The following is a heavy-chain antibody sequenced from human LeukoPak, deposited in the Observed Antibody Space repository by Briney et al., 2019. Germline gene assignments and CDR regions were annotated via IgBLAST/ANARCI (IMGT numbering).Heavy chain of an antibody. V-gene: IGHV4-39*01. CDR2: IYCSGNT. CDR1: GGSISSSSYY. CDR3: ARHATVTSFTFAH. J-gene: IGHJ4*02. Sequence: PSETLSLTCTVSGGSISSSSYYWGWIRQPPGKGLEWIGSIYCSGNTYYNPSLKSRVTISVDTSKNQFSLELNSVTAADTAVYYCARHATVTSFTFAHWGQGTLVTVSS. D-gene: IGHD4-17*01.